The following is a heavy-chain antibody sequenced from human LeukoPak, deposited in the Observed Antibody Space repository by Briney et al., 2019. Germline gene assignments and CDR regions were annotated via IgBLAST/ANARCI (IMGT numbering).Heavy chain of an antibody. CDR2: IYHSGGT. J-gene: IGHJ5*02. D-gene: IGHD3-10*01. Sequence: SETLSLTCTVSGGSISSSSYYWGWIRQPPGKGLEWIGSIYHSGGTYYNPSLKSRVTISVDRSKNQFSLKLSSVTAADTAVYYCARVGGSGSYYGVNWFDPWGQGTLVTVSS. CDR1: GGSISSSSYY. V-gene: IGHV4-39*07. CDR3: ARVGGSGSYYGVNWFDP.